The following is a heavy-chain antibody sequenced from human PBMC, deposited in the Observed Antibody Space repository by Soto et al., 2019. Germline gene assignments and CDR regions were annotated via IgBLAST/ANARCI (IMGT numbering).Heavy chain of an antibody. CDR2: ISGSGATT. Sequence: RGSLRLSCVAFKFTFSTYAMTWVRQAPGKGLEWVSGISGSGATTYYADSVKGRFTISRDNSKDTLYLQLNSLRVEDTAVYFCAKSFLPRPLIVNAAFXIWGQEAMVTVSS. J-gene: IGHJ3*02. CDR3: AKSFLPRPLIVNAAFXI. V-gene: IGHV3-23*01. CDR1: KFTFSTYA. D-gene: IGHD3-22*01.